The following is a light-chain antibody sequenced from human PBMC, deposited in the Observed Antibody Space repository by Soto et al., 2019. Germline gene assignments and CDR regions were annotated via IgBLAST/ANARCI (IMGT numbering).Light chain of an antibody. CDR3: QSYDSSTLWV. Sequence: NFMLTQPHSVSESPGKTVTISCTHSSGSITANYVQWYQQRPGSSPTTVIYEDNQRPSGVPDRFSGSIDRSSDSASLTISGLKTEDEADYYCQSYDSSTLWVFGGGTKVTVL. V-gene: IGLV6-57*01. CDR2: EDN. J-gene: IGLJ3*02. CDR1: SGSITANY.